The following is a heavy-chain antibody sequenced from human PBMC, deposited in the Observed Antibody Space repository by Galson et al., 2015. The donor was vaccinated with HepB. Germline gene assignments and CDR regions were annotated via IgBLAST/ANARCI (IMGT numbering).Heavy chain of an antibody. D-gene: IGHD4-11*01. Sequence: SLRVSCAASGNTFSSHGMHWVRQAPGKGLEWVALIWYDGSKDYYADSVKGRFAVSRDNFNNILYLQMNSLRAEDTAVYYCARYYGNYRAFDYWGQGTLVTVSS. CDR3: ARYYGNYRAFDY. CDR2: IWYDGSKD. V-gene: IGHV3-33*04. J-gene: IGHJ4*02. CDR1: GNTFSSHG.